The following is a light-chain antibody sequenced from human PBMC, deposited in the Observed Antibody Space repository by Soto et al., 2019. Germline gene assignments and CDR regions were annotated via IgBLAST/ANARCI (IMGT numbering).Light chain of an antibody. J-gene: IGKJ1*01. CDR3: QQYNTWPRT. CDR2: GAS. V-gene: IGKV3-15*01. Sequence: EIVMTQSPATLSVSPGERATLSCRASQGIKDYLAWFQQKPGQAPRLLIYGASTRATAIPARFSGSGSGTEFTLSISSLQSEDFAVYYCQQYNTWPRTFGQGTMVDIK. CDR1: QGIKDY.